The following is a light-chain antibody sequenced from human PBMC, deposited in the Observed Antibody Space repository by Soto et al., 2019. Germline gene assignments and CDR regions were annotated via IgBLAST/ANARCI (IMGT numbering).Light chain of an antibody. CDR1: SSDVGGSNF. CDR3: VSYTSSTTYV. CDR2: DVA. V-gene: IGLV2-14*03. J-gene: IGLJ1*01. Sequence: QSVLTQPASVSDSPGQSTTISCTGTSSDVGGSNFVSWYQQHPGKPPKLIIYDVASRPSGVSNRFSGSKSGSTASLIISRLQTEDEADYYCVSYTSSTTYVFGTGTKV.